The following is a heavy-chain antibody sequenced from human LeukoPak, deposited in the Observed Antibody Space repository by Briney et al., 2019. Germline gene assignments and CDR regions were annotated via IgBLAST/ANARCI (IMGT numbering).Heavy chain of an antibody. J-gene: IGHJ5*02. CDR2: ISYDGSNK. CDR1: GFTFSSYG. CDR3: AKELRGYSYGLRNNWFDP. Sequence: GRSLRLSCAASGFTFSSYGMHCVRQAPGKGLEAVAVISYDGSNKYYADSVKGRFTISRDNSKNTLYLQMNSLRAEDTAVYYCAKELRGYSYGLRNNWFDPWGQGTLVTVSS. V-gene: IGHV3-30*18. D-gene: IGHD5-18*01.